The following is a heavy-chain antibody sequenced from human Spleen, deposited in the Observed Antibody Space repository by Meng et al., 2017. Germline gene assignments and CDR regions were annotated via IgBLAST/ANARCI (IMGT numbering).Heavy chain of an antibody. CDR2: INPNSGGT. CDR3: ARVTPGYSSSWYLLDY. CDR1: GGTFDFSSYA. V-gene: IGHV1-2*02. D-gene: IGHD6-13*01. J-gene: IGHJ4*02. Sequence: ASVKVSCKASGGTFDFSSYAFSWVRQAPGQGLEWMGWINPNSGGTNYAQKFQGRVTMTRDTSISTAYMELSRLRSDDTAVYYCARVTPGYSSSWYLLDYWGQGTLVTVSS.